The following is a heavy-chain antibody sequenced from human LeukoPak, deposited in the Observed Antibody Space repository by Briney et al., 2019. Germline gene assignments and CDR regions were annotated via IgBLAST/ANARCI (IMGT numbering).Heavy chain of an antibody. CDR3: AKSGDYPPYYYYYYMDV. Sequence: GGSLTLSFAASGFTFRSYSMNWVRQAPGKGLDWVAFTRYDGKIKYYGDSVKGRFTISRDNSKNTLYLQVNSLRTEDTAVYYCAKSGDYPPYYYYYYMDVWGKGTTVTVSS. CDR2: TRYDGKIK. D-gene: IGHD4-17*01. CDR1: GFTFRSYS. V-gene: IGHV3-30*02. J-gene: IGHJ6*03.